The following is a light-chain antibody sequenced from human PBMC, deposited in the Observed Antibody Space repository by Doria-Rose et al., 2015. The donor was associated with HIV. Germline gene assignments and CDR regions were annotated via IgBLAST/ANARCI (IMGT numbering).Light chain of an antibody. CDR2: DGS. CDR1: QSFSSTY. CDR3: HQYGTSWT. J-gene: IGKJ1*01. Sequence: TQSPGTLSLSPGERATPSCRASQSFSSTYLAWYQQKPGQAPSLLIYDGSTRATGIPDRFSASGSGTDFTLTISRLEPEDFALYYCHQYGTSWTFGQGTKVEI. V-gene: IGKV3-20*01.